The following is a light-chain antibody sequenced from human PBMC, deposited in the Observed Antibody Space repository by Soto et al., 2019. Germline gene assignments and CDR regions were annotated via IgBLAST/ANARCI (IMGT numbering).Light chain of an antibody. V-gene: IGLV2-11*01. CDR1: SSDVGGYKY. Sequence: VLTQPRSVSGSPGQSVTISCTGSSSDVGGYKYVSWYQQHPGKAPKLMIYDVSKRPSGVPDRFSGSKSGNTASLTISGLQAEDEADYYCCSYAGSYTYVFGTGIKVTVL. CDR2: DVS. J-gene: IGLJ1*01. CDR3: CSYAGSYTYV.